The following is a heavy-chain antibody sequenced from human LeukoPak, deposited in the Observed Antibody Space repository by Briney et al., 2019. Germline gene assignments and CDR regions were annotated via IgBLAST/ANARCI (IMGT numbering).Heavy chain of an antibody. CDR2: IYSGGST. J-gene: IGHJ4*02. CDR3: ARDPQRGGIAAEDY. Sequence: GGSLRLSCAASGFTVSSNYMSWVRQAPGKGLEWVSVIYSGGSTYYADSMKGRFTISRDNSKNTLYLQMNSLRAEDTAVYYCARDPQRGGIAAEDYWGQGTLVTVSS. D-gene: IGHD6-13*01. V-gene: IGHV3-53*01. CDR1: GFTVSSNY.